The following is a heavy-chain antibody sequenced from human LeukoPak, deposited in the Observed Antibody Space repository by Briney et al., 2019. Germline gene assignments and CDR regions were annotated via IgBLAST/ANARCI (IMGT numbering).Heavy chain of an antibody. CDR1: GGSISSYY. V-gene: IGHV4-59*08. J-gene: IGHJ4*02. CDR2: IYYSGTT. Sequence: SETLSLTCTVSGGSISSYYWSWIRQPPGKGLEWIGYIYYSGTTNYNPSLKSRVTISVDTSKNQFSLRLRSVTAADTAVYYCARHKGLYSDYYFDYWGQGTLVTVSS. D-gene: IGHD4-11*01. CDR3: ARHKGLYSDYYFDY.